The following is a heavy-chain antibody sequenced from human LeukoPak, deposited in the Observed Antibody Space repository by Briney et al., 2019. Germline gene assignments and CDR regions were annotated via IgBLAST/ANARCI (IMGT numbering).Heavy chain of an antibody. V-gene: IGHV1-69*13. CDR1: GGTFSSYA. D-gene: IGHD5-12*01. CDR3: ARVEIVGTPPDY. CDR2: IIPIFGTA. J-gene: IGHJ4*02. Sequence: GASVKVSCKASGGTFSSYAISWVRQAPGQGLEWMEGIIPIFGTANYAQKFQGRVTITADESTSTAYMELSSLRSEDTAVYYCARVEIVGTPPDYWGQGTLVTVSS.